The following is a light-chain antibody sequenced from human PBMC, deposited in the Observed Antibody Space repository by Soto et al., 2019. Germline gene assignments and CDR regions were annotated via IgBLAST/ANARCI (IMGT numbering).Light chain of an antibody. J-gene: IGKJ1*01. CDR1: QNVNSNF. Sequence: EIVLTQSPGTLSLSPGERATLSCRASQNVNSNFLAWYQQKPGQAPRLLISGASNRATGIPDRFSGSGSGTDFTLTXSRLEPEDFAVXXXXQXXXXPRTFXQGTTGDIK. V-gene: IGKV3-20*01. CDR3: XQXXXXPRT. CDR2: GAS.